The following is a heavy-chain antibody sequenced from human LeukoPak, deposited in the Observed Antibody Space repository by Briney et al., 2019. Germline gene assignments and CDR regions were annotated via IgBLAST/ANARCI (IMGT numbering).Heavy chain of an antibody. CDR3: ARLCKGSTSCLEIDP. V-gene: IGHV4-34*01. D-gene: IGHD2-2*01. CDR2: IYHSGTT. CDR1: GGSFSGYY. Sequence: SETLSLTCAVYGGSFSGYYWSWIRQPPGKGLQWIGTIYHSGTTYYNPSLKSRVTISLGTSKNQFSLKLSSVTAADTAVYYCARLCKGSTSCLEIDPWGQGTLVTVSS. J-gene: IGHJ5*02.